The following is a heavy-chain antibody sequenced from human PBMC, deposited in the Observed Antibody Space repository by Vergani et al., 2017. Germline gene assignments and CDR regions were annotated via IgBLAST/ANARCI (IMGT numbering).Heavy chain of an antibody. J-gene: IGHJ3*02. CDR1: GFTFSSYW. CDR2: IKQDGSEK. CDR3: ARDLAGIAAANDAFDI. V-gene: IGHV3-7*01. Sequence: EVQLVESGGGLVQPGRSLRLSCTASGFTFSSYWMSWVRQAPGKGLEWVANIKQDGSEKYYVDSVKGRFTISRDNAKNSLYLQMNSLRAEDTAVYYCARDLAGIAAANDAFDIWGQGTMVTVSS. D-gene: IGHD6-13*01.